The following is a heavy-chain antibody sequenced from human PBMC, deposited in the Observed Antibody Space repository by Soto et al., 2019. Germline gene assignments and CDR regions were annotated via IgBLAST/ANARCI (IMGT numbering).Heavy chain of an antibody. CDR3: ARAGWSNSWYFDY. J-gene: IGHJ4*02. V-gene: IGHV4-59*01. CDR1: DGSISGYY. CDR2: IFYSGIT. Sequence: SETLSLTCTVSDGSISGYYWSWIRQPPGKGLEWIGYIFYSGITNYNPSLKSRVTISVDTSKNQFSLNLSSVTAADTAVYYCARAGWSNSWYFDYWGQGSLVTVSS. D-gene: IGHD6-13*01.